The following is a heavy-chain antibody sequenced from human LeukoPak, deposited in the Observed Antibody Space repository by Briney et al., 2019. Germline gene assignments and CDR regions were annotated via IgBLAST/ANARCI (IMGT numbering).Heavy chain of an antibody. J-gene: IGHJ4*02. CDR2: INPSGGST. CDR3: AILTTAENEHFDY. Sequence: GASLKVSCKASGYTFTSYYMHCVRQSPRQALEWMVIINPSGGSTSYAQKFQGRVTMTRDTSTSTVYMELSSLRSEDTAVYYCAILTTAENEHFDYWGQGTLVTVSS. V-gene: IGHV1-46*01. CDR1: GYTFTSYY. D-gene: IGHD1-1*01.